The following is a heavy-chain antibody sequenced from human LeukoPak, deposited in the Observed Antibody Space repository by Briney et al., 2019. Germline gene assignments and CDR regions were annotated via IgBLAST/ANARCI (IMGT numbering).Heavy chain of an antibody. CDR3: ARDRWHDEFDY. Sequence: GGSLRLSCAASGFTFSRYSMNWVRQAPGKGLEWVSYISSSSSTMYYADSVKGRFTISRDNAKKSLYLQMNSLRDDDTAVYYCARDRWHDEFDYWGQGTLVTVSS. V-gene: IGHV3-48*02. J-gene: IGHJ4*02. CDR1: GFTFSRYS. CDR2: ISSSSSTM. D-gene: IGHD1-1*01.